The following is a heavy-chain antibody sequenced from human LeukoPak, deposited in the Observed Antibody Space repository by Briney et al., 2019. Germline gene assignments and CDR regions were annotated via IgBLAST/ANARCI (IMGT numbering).Heavy chain of an antibody. CDR2: IYYSGST. CDR3: ARVGYSYGLPYYFDY. J-gene: IGHJ4*02. D-gene: IGHD5-18*01. Sequence: SETLSLTCTVSGGSISSYYYSWIRQPPGKGLEWIGYIYYSGSTNYNPSLKSRVTMSVDTSKNQFSLKLSSVTAADTAVYYCARVGYSYGLPYYFDYWGQGTLVTVSS. V-gene: IGHV4-59*08. CDR1: GGSISSYY.